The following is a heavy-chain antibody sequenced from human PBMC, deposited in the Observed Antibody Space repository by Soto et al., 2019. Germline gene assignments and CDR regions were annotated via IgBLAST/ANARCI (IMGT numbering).Heavy chain of an antibody. Sequence: GGSLRLSCAASGFTFSNAWINWVRQAPGKGLEWVGRITSKTNTGATEYAASVKGRFTISRDDSKNTAYLQMNSLKTEDTAVYYCTRQHLDVPVASAIDYWGQGTLVTVSS. CDR3: TRQHLDVPVASAIDY. V-gene: IGHV3-15*07. CDR1: GFTFSNAW. CDR2: ITSKTNTGAT. J-gene: IGHJ4*02. D-gene: IGHD6-19*01.